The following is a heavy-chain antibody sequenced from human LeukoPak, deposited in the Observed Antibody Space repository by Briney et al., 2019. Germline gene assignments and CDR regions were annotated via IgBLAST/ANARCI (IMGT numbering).Heavy chain of an antibody. Sequence: SETLSLTCAVYGGSFSGYYWSWIRQPPGKGLEWIGEINHSGSTNYNPSLKSRVTISVDKSKNQFSLKLSSVTAADTAVYYCARDNPDQYYYYGMDVWGKGTTVTVSS. V-gene: IGHV4-34*01. J-gene: IGHJ6*04. CDR2: INHSGST. CDR3: ARDNPDQYYYYGMDV. CDR1: GGSFSGYY. D-gene: IGHD1-14*01.